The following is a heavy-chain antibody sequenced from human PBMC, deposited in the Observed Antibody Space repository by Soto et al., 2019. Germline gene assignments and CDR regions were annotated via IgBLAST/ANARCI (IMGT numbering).Heavy chain of an antibody. CDR1: GGSISSYY. J-gene: IGHJ2*01. CDR3: SRGCDYDFWSATSWYFDL. Sequence: QVQLQESGPGLVKPSETLSLTCTVSGGSISSYYWSWIRQPPGQGLELIGDSYYSGSTNNNHSLTSRVTISVATSKTPFSLNLSSVTAADADVYYCSRGCDYDFWSATSWYFDLWGRGTLVTVSS. V-gene: IGHV4-59*01. D-gene: IGHD3-3*01. CDR2: SYYSGST.